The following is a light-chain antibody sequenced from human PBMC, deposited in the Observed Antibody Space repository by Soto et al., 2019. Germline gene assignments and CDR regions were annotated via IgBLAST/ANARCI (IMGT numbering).Light chain of an antibody. J-gene: IGKJ1*01. Sequence: DIPMTQSPSTLSASVGDRVTITCRASQSISSWLAWYQQKPGKAPKLLIYDASSLESGVPSRFSGSGSGTEFNLTISSLQPDDFATYYCQQYNSYSRTFGQWTKVEIK. CDR3: QQYNSYSRT. CDR1: QSISSW. V-gene: IGKV1-5*01. CDR2: DAS.